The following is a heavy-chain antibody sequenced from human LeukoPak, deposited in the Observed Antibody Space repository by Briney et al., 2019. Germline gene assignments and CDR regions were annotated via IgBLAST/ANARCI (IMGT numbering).Heavy chain of an antibody. Sequence: GRSLRLSCAASGFTFSGYAMHWVRQAPGKGLEWVAVISTDGRDKHNADSVKGRFTISRDNSKNTLYVQMTSLTAEDTAIYYCARDMRAAADYYFDYWGQGTPVIVS. CDR3: ARDMRAAADYYFDY. CDR1: GFTFSGYA. V-gene: IGHV3-30*04. J-gene: IGHJ4*02. D-gene: IGHD6-13*01. CDR2: ISTDGRDK.